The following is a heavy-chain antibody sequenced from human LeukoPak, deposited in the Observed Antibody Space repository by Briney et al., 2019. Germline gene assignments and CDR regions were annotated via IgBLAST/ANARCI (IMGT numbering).Heavy chain of an antibody. D-gene: IGHD1-26*01. CDR2: ISLAGQT. J-gene: IGHJ4*02. V-gene: IGHV4/OR15-8*02. CDR1: GGSISGTNW. CDR3: SREGGPFCPFGY. Sequence: SETLSLTCGVSGGSISGTNWWSWVRQPPGQGLEWIGEISLAGQTNYNPSLNGRVAMSLDKSSNQLSLHLTSVTAADTATYYCSREGGPFCPFGYWGQGTLVIVSS.